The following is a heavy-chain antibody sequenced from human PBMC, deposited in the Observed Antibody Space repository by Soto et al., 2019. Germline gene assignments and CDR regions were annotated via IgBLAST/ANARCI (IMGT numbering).Heavy chain of an antibody. CDR1: GYTFTSYG. J-gene: IGHJ4*02. CDR2: ISAHTGNT. V-gene: IGHV1-18*01. Sequence: QVHLVQSGAEVKKPGASVKVSCKASGYTFTSYGITWVRQAPGQGLEWMGWISAHTGNTDYAQKLQGRVLVTRDTSTSTAYMELRSLISDDTAVYYCARGRYGDYWGQGALVTVSS. CDR3: ARGRYGDY. D-gene: IGHD1-1*01.